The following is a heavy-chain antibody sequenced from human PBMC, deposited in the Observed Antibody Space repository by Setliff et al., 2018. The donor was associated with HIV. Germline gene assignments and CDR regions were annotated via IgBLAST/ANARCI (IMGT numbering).Heavy chain of an antibody. CDR1: GYTFTSYA. V-gene: IGHV7-4-1*02. CDR3: ARDRRRALGTREFDY. CDR2: INTNTGNP. Sequence: ASVKVSCETSGYTFTSYAMNWVRQAPGQGLEWMGWINTNTGNPTYAQGFTGRFVFSLDTSVSTAYLQISGLKAEDTAVYYCARDRRRALGTREFDYWGQGTLVTVSS. D-gene: IGHD6-13*01. J-gene: IGHJ4*02.